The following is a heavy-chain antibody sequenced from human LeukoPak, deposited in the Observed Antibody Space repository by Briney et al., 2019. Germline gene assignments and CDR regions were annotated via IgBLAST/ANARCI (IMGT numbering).Heavy chain of an antibody. D-gene: IGHD3-10*01. Sequence: PGGSLRLSCAASGFTVSSNYMSWVRQAPGKGLEWVSVIYSGGSTYYADSVKGRFTISRDNSKNTLYLQMNSLKSEDTAVYYCSTYGSGRKFDYWGQGTLVTVSS. V-gene: IGHV3-66*01. CDR3: STYGSGRKFDY. CDR1: GFTVSSNY. J-gene: IGHJ4*02. CDR2: IYSGGST.